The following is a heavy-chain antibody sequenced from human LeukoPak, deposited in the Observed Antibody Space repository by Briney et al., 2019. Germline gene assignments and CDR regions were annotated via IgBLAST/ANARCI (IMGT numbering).Heavy chain of an antibody. Sequence: SETLSLTCAVYGGSFSGYYWSWIRQPPGKGLEWIGEINHSGSTNYNPSLKSRVTISVGTSKNQFSLKLSSVTAADTAVYYCAREKRITYYYGSGSYSFDYWGQGTLVTVSS. D-gene: IGHD3-10*01. V-gene: IGHV4-34*01. CDR1: GGSFSGYY. CDR3: AREKRITYYYGSGSYSFDY. J-gene: IGHJ4*02. CDR2: INHSGST.